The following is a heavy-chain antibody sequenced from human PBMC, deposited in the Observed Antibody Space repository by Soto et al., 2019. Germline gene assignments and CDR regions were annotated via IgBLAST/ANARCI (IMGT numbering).Heavy chain of an antibody. Sequence: GESLKISCAASGFTFSSYAMSWVRQAPGKGLEWVSGISAGGGNTYYADSVKGRFTISRDNSKNKLYQQMNSLRAEDTAVYYCAKDHQYSNGWQYFQHWGHGTLVTVSS. D-gene: IGHD6-19*01. CDR3: AKDHQYSNGWQYFQH. CDR1: GFTFSSYA. CDR2: ISAGGGNT. J-gene: IGHJ1*01. V-gene: IGHV3-23*01.